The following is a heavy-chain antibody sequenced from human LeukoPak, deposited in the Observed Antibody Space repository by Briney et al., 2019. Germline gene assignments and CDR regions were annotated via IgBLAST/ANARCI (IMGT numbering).Heavy chain of an antibody. CDR1: GFTVSSNY. D-gene: IGHD2-2*01. CDR3: ARVGDCGRASCYAIDY. CDR2: IYSGGST. V-gene: IGHV3-66*01. Sequence: QPGGSLRLSCAASGFTVSSNYMSWVRQAPGKGLEWVSIIYSGGSTYYTDSVRGRFIISRDISKNTLYLQMNSLRAEDMAVYYCARVGDCGRASCYAIDYWGQGTLVTVSS. J-gene: IGHJ4*02.